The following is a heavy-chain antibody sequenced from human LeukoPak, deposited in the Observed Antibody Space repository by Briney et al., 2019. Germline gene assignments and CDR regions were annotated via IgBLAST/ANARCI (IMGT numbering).Heavy chain of an antibody. J-gene: IGHJ4*02. CDR3: AKDHRYYDILTGYHYPADY. Sequence: PGGSLRLSWAASGFTFSSYGMHWVRQAPGKGLEWVAFIRYDGSNKYYADSVKGRFTICRDNSKNTLYLQMNSLRAEDTAVYYCAKDHRYYDILTGYHYPADYWGQGTLVTVSS. CDR1: GFTFSSYG. CDR2: IRYDGSNK. D-gene: IGHD3-9*01. V-gene: IGHV3-30*02.